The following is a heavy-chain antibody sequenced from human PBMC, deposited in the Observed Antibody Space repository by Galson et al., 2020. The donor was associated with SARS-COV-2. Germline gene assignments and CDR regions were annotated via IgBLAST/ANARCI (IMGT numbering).Heavy chain of an antibody. V-gene: IGHV3-20*04. D-gene: IGHD3-22*01. J-gene: IGHJ3*02. CDR1: GFTFDNYG. CDR3: ARDPTYYYDSSGYYGGAFDI. Sequence: GGSLRLSCAASGFTFDNYGMSWVRQAPGKGLEWVSGINWNGGSTGYADSVKGRFTISRDNAKNSLYLQMNSLRAEDTALYYCARDPTYYYDSSGYYGGAFDIWGHGTMVTVSS. CDR2: INWNGGST.